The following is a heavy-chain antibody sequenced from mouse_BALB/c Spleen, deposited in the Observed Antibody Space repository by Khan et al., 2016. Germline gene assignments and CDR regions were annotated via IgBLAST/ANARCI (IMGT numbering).Heavy chain of an antibody. J-gene: IGHJ3*01. CDR1: GFTFSNYW. CDR3: TRPFAY. CDR2: IRLQYNNYAT. V-gene: IGHV6-6*02. Sequence: EVKLEESGGGLVQPGGSMKLSCVASGFTFSNYWMNWVRQFPEKGLEWIAEIRLQYNNYATHYAESVKGRFTISRDDSKSNVYLQMNNLRPEDTGIYSCTRPFAYWGQGTLVTVSA.